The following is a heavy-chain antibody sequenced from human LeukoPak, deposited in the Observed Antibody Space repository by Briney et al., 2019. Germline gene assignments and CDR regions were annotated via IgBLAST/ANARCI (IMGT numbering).Heavy chain of an antibody. J-gene: IGHJ4*02. CDR1: GFTFSSYG. V-gene: IGHV3-30*02. Sequence: GGSLRLSCAASGFTFSSYGMHWVRQAPGKGLEWVAFIRYDGSNKYYADSVKGRFTISRDNSKNTLYLQMNSLRAEDTAVYYCAKRYSSSWYYYVYWGQGTLVTVSS. D-gene: IGHD6-13*01. CDR3: AKRYSSSWYYYVY. CDR2: IRYDGSNK.